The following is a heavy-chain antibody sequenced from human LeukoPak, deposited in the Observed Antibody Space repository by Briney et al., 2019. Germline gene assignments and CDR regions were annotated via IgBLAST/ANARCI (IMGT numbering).Heavy chain of an antibody. CDR3: ARVTMVGGFDP. D-gene: IGHD3-10*01. CDR2: IYHSGIT. CDR1: GYSISSGYY. J-gene: IGHJ5*02. V-gene: IGHV4-38-2*02. Sequence: PSETLSLTCNVSGYSISSGYYWGWIRQPPGKGLEWIGKIYHSGITAYNPSLKSRVTISLDTFKNQFSLKLSSVTAADTAVYYCARVTMVGGFDPWGQGTLVTVSS.